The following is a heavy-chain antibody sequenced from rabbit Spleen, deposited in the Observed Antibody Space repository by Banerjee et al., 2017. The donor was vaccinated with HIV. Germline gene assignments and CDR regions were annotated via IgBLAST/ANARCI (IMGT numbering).Heavy chain of an antibody. CDR1: GFSFNRNYW. Sequence: QEQLEESGGDLVKPEGSLTLTCTASGFSFNRNYWISWVRQAPGKGLEWIACNHAGGDGGTVYASWAKGRFTVSKTSSTTVTLQMTTLTAADTATYFCARISSTSGVVYSAFYYGMDLWGPGTLVTVS. V-gene: IGHV1S45*01. CDR2: NHAGGDGGT. D-gene: IGHD1-1*01. CDR3: ARISSTSGVVYSAFYYGMDL. J-gene: IGHJ6*01.